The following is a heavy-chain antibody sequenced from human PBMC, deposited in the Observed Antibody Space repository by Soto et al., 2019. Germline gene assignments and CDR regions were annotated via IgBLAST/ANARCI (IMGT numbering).Heavy chain of an antibody. D-gene: IGHD1-1*01. CDR2: INHSGST. Sequence: QVQLQQWGAGLLKPSETLSLTCAVYGGSLSGYYGNWIRQSPGKGLEWIGEINHSGSTNDNPSLKSPVMISMDTSKNQVTLKLSYVTAADTAVYYCARTRNLDVWGQGTTVIVSS. V-gene: IGHV4-34*01. J-gene: IGHJ6*02. CDR1: GGSLSGYY. CDR3: ARTRNLDV.